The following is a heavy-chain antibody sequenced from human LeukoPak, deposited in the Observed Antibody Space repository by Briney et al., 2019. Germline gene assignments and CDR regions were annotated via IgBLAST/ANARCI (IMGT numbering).Heavy chain of an antibody. CDR2: IKQDGSET. CDR3: AKDNGYCTSASCFLEY. V-gene: IGHV3-7*03. J-gene: IGHJ4*02. D-gene: IGHD2-2*03. CDR1: GFTFSNYW. Sequence: GGSLRLSCVASGFTFSNYWMSWVRRAPGKGLEWVANIKQDGSETYYVDSVRGRFTISRDNAKKSLYLQMNSLRAEDTALYYCAKDNGYCTSASCFLEYWGQGTLVTVSS.